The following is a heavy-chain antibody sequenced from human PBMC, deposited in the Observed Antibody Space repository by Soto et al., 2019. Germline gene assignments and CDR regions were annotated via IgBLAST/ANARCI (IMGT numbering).Heavy chain of an antibody. V-gene: IGHV1-69*12. Sequence: QVQLVQSGAEVKKPGSSVKVSCKASGGTFSSYAISWVRQAPGQGLEWMGGIIPIFGTANYAQKFQGRVXIXAXXSTSTAYMELSSLRSEDTAVYYCAREAVSSWYIDYWGQGTLVTVSS. J-gene: IGHJ4*02. CDR1: GGTFSSYA. D-gene: IGHD6-13*01. CDR2: IIPIFGTA. CDR3: AREAVSSWYIDY.